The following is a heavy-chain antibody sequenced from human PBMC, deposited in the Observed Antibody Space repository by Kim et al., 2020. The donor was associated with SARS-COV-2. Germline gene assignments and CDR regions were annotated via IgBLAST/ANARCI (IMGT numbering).Heavy chain of an antibody. J-gene: IGHJ3*02. CDR1: GGSISSYY. Sequence: SETLSLTCTVSGGSISSYYWSWIRQPPGKGLEWIGYIYYSGSTNYNPSLKSRVTISVDTSKNQFSLKLSSVTAADTAVYYCARVAASDAFDIWGQGTMVTVSS. CDR3: ARVAASDAFDI. D-gene: IGHD6-25*01. V-gene: IGHV4-59*01. CDR2: IYYSGST.